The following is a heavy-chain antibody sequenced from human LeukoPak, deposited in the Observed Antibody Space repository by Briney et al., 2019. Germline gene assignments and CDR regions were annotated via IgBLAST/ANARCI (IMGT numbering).Heavy chain of an antibody. D-gene: IGHD2-21*01. Sequence: GGSLRLSCAASGFTFSSYAMSWVRQAPGKGLEWVAVIWYDGSNKYYADSVKGRFTISRDNSKNTLYLQMNSLRAEDTAVYYCAKSGNSFAHYYMDVWGKGTTVTVSS. J-gene: IGHJ6*03. V-gene: IGHV3-33*06. CDR3: AKSGNSFAHYYMDV. CDR1: GFTFSSYA. CDR2: IWYDGSNK.